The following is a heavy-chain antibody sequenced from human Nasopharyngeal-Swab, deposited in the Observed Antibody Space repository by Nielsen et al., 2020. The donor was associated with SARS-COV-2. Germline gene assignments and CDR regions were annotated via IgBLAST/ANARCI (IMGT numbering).Heavy chain of an antibody. CDR3: ARDVRDQYYYDSNGDY. D-gene: IGHD3-22*01. V-gene: IGHV1-18*01. Sequence: ASVKVSCKTSGYIFVHYGIIWVRQAPGQGLVWMGWTTPYNGKTSYAQKVHGRVTMTTDTTTSTAYLELRSLRSDDTAVYYCARDVRDQYYYDSNGDYWGQGTLVTVSS. CDR1: GYIFVHYG. CDR2: TTPYNGKT. J-gene: IGHJ4*02.